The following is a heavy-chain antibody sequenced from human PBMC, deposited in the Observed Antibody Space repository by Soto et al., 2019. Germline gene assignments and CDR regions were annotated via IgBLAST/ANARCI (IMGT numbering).Heavy chain of an antibody. Sequence: PGESLKISCKGSGYSFTSYWIGWVRQMPGKGLEWMGIIYPGDSDTRYSPSFQGQVTISADKSISTAYLQWSSLKASDTAMYYCASSTTSGYELYYYYGMDVWGQGTTVTVSS. CDR1: GYSFTSYW. V-gene: IGHV5-51*01. J-gene: IGHJ6*02. CDR3: ASSTTSGYELYYYYGMDV. CDR2: IYPGDSDT. D-gene: IGHD5-12*01.